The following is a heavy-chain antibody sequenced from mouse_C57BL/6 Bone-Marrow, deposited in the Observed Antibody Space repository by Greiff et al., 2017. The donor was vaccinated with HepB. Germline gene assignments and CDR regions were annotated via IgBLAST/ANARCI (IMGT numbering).Heavy chain of an antibody. J-gene: IGHJ4*01. D-gene: IGHD2-4*01. CDR3: ARGDYDDYYAMDY. Sequence: QVQLQQSGAELVKPGASVKLSCKASGYTFTSYWMHWVKQRPGQGLEWIGMIHPNSGSTNYNEKFKSKATLTVDKSSSTAYMQLSSLTSEDSAVYYCARGDYDDYYAMDYWGQGTSVTVSS. V-gene: IGHV1-64*01. CDR2: IHPNSGST. CDR1: GYTFTSYW.